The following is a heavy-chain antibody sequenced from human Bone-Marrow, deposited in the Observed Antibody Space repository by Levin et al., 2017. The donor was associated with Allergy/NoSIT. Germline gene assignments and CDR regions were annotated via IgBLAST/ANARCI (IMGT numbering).Heavy chain of an antibody. D-gene: IGHD5-18*01. V-gene: IGHV3-53*01. Sequence: PGESLKISCVASGFTVGNHYMSWVRQAPGKGLEWVSVIYSGGSTYYADSVKGRFTVSRDSSKNILFLQMNSLTAEDTAVYYCAGYTAKDYWGRGTLVTVSS. CDR1: GFTVGNHY. J-gene: IGHJ4*02. CDR2: IYSGGST. CDR3: AGYTAKDY.